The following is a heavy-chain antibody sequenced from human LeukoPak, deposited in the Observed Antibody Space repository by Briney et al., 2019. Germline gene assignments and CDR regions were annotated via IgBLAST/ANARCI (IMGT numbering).Heavy chain of an antibody. J-gene: IGHJ4*02. D-gene: IGHD6-13*01. CDR1: GFTFSSYS. CDR3: AKDHGSSDWYYFDY. V-gene: IGHV3-30*02. CDR2: IHYDGSNN. Sequence: PGGSLSLSCAASGFTFSSYSMNWVRQAPGKGLEWVAFIHYDGSNNYYADSVKGRFTISRDNSKNTLYLQMNTLRADDTAVYYCAKDHGSSDWYYFDYWGQGNLVTVST.